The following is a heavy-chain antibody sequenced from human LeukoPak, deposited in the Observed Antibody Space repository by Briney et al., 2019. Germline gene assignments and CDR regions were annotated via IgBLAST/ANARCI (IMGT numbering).Heavy chain of an antibody. CDR1: GGSFSGYY. CDR3: ARGNYDVSSGDY. Sequence: SETLSLTCAVYGGSFSGYYWSWIRQPPGKGLEWIGEINHSGSTNYNPSLKSRVTISVDTSKNQFSLKLSSVTAADTAVYYCARGNYDVSSGDYWGQGTLVTVSS. CDR2: INHSGST. V-gene: IGHV4-34*01. D-gene: IGHD3-22*01. J-gene: IGHJ4*02.